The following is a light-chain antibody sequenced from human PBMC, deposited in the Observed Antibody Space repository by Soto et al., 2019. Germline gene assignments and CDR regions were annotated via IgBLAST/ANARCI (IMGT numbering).Light chain of an antibody. V-gene: IGKV3-20*01. J-gene: IGKJ1*01. CDR2: GAS. CDR1: QSVSNNY. CDR3: QQYGRSPWT. Sequence: ENVLTQSPGTLSLSPGERATLSCRASQSVSNNYLAWYQQKPGQAPILLIFGASSRAPGIPDRFSGSGSGTDFTLTISRLESEDFAVYYCQQYGRSPWTFGQGTKVEIK.